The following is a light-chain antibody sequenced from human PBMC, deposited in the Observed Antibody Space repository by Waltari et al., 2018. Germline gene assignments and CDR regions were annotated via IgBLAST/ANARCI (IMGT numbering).Light chain of an antibody. CDR1: SSNVGAYNY. CDR2: EVS. J-gene: IGLJ1*01. Sequence: QSALTQPPSASGSPGQSVTISCTGTSSNVGAYNYVSWYQQHPGQVPKLIITEVSKRATGVADGFCGIKSAKTAPMTVSGLQAEDGADYYCLSYAGNGGYVFGTGTRVTVL. CDR3: LSYAGNGGYV. V-gene: IGLV2-8*01.